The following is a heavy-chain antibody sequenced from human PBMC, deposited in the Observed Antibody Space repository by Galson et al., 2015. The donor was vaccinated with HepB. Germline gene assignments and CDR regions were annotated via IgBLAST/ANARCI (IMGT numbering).Heavy chain of an antibody. V-gene: IGHV6-1*01. CDR3: ARGYYDSSGSYDAFDI. J-gene: IGHJ3*02. CDR1: GDSVSSNSAA. Sequence: CAISGDSVSSNSAAWNWIRQSPSRGLEWLGRTYYRSKWYNDYAVSVKSRITINPDTSKNQFSLQLNSVTPEDTAVYYCARGYYDSSGSYDAFDIWGQGTMVTVSS. CDR2: TYYRSKWYN. D-gene: IGHD3-22*01.